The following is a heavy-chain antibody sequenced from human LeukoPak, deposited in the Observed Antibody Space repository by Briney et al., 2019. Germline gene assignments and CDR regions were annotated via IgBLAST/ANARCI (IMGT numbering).Heavy chain of an antibody. Sequence: GGSLRLSCAASGFTFSSYEMNWVRQAPGKGLEWVSYISSSGSTIYYADSVKGRFTISRDNAKNSLYLQMNSLRAEDTAVYYCARERGSYYSDAFDIWGQGTMVTVSS. J-gene: IGHJ3*02. D-gene: IGHD1-26*01. V-gene: IGHV3-48*03. CDR1: GFTFSSYE. CDR2: ISSSGSTI. CDR3: ARERGSYYSDAFDI.